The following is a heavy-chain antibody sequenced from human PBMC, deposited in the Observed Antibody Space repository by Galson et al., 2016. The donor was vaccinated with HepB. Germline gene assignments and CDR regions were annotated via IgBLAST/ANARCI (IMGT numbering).Heavy chain of an antibody. J-gene: IGHJ4*02. CDR1: GYTFTTYG. D-gene: IGHD3-10*01. CDR3: ANLGEIWGLILDN. V-gene: IGHV1-18*01. CDR2: ISANSGNT. Sequence: SVKVSCKASGYTFTTYGISWVRQAPGQGLEWMGWISANSGNTNYAQKFQGRVTMTRDTSISTAYMELTRLRSDDTAVYYCANLGEIWGLILDNWGQGTLVSVSS.